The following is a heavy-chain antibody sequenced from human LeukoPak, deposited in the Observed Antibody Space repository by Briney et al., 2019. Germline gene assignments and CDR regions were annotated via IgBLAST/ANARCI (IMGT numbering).Heavy chain of an antibody. CDR2: VYSIGRT. D-gene: IGHD3-16*01. CDR3: AREHSVGGGLDAFDM. CDR1: GGSISTYY. Sequence: SETMSLTCTVSGGSISTYYWNWIRQAPGKGLEWIGYVYSIGRTNSNPTLRSRVTIPVDTSKNQFSLRLTSVTAADTAVYCCAREHSVGGGLDAFDMWGQGTMVTVSS. V-gene: IGHV4-59*01. J-gene: IGHJ3*02.